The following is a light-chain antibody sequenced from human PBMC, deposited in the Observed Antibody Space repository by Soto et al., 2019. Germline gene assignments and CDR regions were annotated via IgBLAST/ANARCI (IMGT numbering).Light chain of an antibody. CDR2: KNN. CDR3: AAWDDSLSGGV. Sequence: QSVLTQPPSASGTPGQRVTISCSGSSSNIGSNYVYWYQQLPGAAPKLLISKNNKRPSGVPDRFSGSKSGTSASLAISGLRSEDEADYYCAAWDDSLSGGVFGTGTKVTVL. CDR1: SSNIGSNY. V-gene: IGLV1-47*01. J-gene: IGLJ1*01.